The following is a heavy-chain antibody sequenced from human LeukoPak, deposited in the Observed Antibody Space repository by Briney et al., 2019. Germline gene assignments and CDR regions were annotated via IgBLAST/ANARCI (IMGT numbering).Heavy chain of an antibody. CDR3: ARLDMGSRQPQWNY. CDR1: GFTFSSYS. CDR2: ISSSSSYI. D-gene: IGHD6-13*01. Sequence: GGSLRLSCAASGFTFSSYSMNWVRQAPGKGLEWVSAISSSSSYIYYADSVKGRFTISRDNAKNSLYLQMNSLRAEDTAVYYCARLDMGSRQPQWNYWGQGTLVTVSS. V-gene: IGHV3-21*01. J-gene: IGHJ4*02.